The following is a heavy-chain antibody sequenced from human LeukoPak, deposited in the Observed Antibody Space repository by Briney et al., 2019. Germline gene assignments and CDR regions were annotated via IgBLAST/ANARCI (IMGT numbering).Heavy chain of an antibody. CDR1: GGSLSVYY. J-gene: IGHJ2*01. Sequence: LETLSLTPAVYGGSLSVYYWCWIRQPPGKGLGWIWEINHSGSTNYNPSLKSRVTISVDTSKNQFSLKLSSLTAADTAVYYCARGVFEGYTDWYFDLWGRGTLVTVSS. D-gene: IGHD5-18*01. CDR3: ARGVFEGYTDWYFDL. V-gene: IGHV4-34*01. CDR2: INHSGST.